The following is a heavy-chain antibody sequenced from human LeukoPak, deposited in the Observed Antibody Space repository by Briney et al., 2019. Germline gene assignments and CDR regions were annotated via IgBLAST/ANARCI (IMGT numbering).Heavy chain of an antibody. J-gene: IGHJ4*02. Sequence: PGGSLRLSCAASGFTFSSYWKHWVRQAPGKGLVWVSRINSDGSSTSYADSVKGRFTISRDNAKNTLYLQMNSLRAEDTAVYYCARVDSSGYFSFDYWGQGTLVTVSS. V-gene: IGHV3-74*01. CDR2: INSDGSST. CDR3: ARVDSSGYFSFDY. CDR1: GFTFSSYW. D-gene: IGHD3-22*01.